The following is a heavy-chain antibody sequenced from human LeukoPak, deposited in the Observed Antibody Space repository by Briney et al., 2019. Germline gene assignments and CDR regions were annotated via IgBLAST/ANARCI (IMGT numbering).Heavy chain of an antibody. D-gene: IGHD3-10*02. J-gene: IGHJ6*04. CDR3: AELGITMIGGV. V-gene: IGHV3-23*01. CDR2: ISGSADST. CDR1: GFTFSGSA. Sequence: GGSLKLSCAASGFTFSGSAMHWVRQASGKGLGWVSFISGSADSTYYADSVKGRFTTSRDNSKNTLYLHVNSLRAEDTAVYYCAELGITMIGGVWGKGTTVTISS.